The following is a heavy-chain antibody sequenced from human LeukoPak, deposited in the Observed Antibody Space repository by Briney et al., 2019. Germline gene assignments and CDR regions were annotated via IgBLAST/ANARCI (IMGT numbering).Heavy chain of an antibody. CDR3: ARQYHEAAFDI. CDR1: GFTVSSNE. J-gene: IGHJ3*02. V-gene: IGHV3-66*04. Sequence: GGSLRLSCAASGFTVSSNEMSWVRQAPGKGLEWVSVIYSGGSTYYADSVKGRFTISRDNSKNTLYLQMNSLRAEDTAVYYCARQYHEAAFDIWGQGTMVTVSS. D-gene: IGHD2-2*01. CDR2: IYSGGST.